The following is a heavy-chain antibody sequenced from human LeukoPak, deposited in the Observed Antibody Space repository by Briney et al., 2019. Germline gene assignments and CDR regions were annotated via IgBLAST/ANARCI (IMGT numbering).Heavy chain of an antibody. J-gene: IGHJ4*02. V-gene: IGHV4-59*01. CDR1: GGSISSFF. Sequence: SEPLSLTCTVSGGSISSFFWSWIRQPPGKGLEWIGYVHSSGSTKYNPSLKSRLIISVDMSKNQFSLKLRSVSVADTAVYYCARLAPGNYDILTGDPKVVFDYWGQGALVTVSS. CDR3: ARLAPGNYDILTGDPKVVFDY. D-gene: IGHD3-9*01. CDR2: VHSSGST.